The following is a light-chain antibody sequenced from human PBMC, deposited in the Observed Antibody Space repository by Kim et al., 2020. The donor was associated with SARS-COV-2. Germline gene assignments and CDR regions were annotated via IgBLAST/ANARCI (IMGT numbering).Light chain of an antibody. CDR1: QSIGTR. CDR3: QQSYTTPWLS. CDR2: AAS. Sequence: SVGDRVTIACRARQSIGTRLDWYQQRPGRAPKLLIYAASTLQSGVPSRFSGTGSGTDFALTISTLQPEDFATYYCQQSYTTPWLSFGGGTKVDIK. J-gene: IGKJ4*01. V-gene: IGKV1-39*01.